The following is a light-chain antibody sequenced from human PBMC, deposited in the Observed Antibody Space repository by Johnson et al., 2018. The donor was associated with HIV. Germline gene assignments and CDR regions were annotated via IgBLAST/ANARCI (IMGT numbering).Light chain of an antibody. Sequence: QSVLTQPPSVSAAPGQKVTISCSGSSSNIGINYVSWYQQLPGTAPKLLIYDNTKRPSGIPDRFSGSKSGTSATLGITGLQTGDEADYYCGTWDSSLSAYVFGTGTKCTVL. CDR1: SSNIGINY. CDR2: DNT. V-gene: IGLV1-51*01. CDR3: GTWDSSLSAYV. J-gene: IGLJ1*01.